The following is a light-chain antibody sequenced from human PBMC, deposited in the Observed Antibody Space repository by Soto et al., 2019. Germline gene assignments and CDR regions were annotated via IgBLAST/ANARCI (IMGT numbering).Light chain of an antibody. Sequence: DIVMTQSPDSLAVSLGERATINCKSSQSVLYSSNNKNYLAWYQQKPVHPPKMLIYWASTRESGVPDRFSGSGSGTDFTLTISSLQAEDVAVYYCQQYYSSWTFGQGTKVEIK. CDR1: QSVLYSSNNKNY. CDR3: QQYYSSWT. CDR2: WAS. J-gene: IGKJ1*01. V-gene: IGKV4-1*01.